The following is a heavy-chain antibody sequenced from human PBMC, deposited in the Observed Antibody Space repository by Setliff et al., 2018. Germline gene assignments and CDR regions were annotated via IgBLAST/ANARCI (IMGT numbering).Heavy chain of an antibody. D-gene: IGHD6-19*01. J-gene: IGHJ6*03. CDR3: AREQWLDPPGYYYMDV. V-gene: IGHV4-38-2*02. CDR2: IYHSGST. Sequence: PSETLSLTCTVSGYSISSGYYWGWIRQPPGKGLEWIGSIYHSGSTYYNPSRKSRVTMSIDTSKNQFSLKLNSVTAADMAVYYCAREQWLDPPGYYYMDVWAKGTTVTVSS. CDR1: GYSISSGYY.